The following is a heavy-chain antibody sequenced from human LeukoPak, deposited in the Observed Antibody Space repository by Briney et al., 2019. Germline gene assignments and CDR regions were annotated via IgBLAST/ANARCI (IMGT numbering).Heavy chain of an antibody. V-gene: IGHV1-2*02. CDR2: INPNSGGS. J-gene: IGHJ4*02. CDR3: ATRPAYSSSFDY. D-gene: IGHD6-6*01. Sequence: ASVKVSCKTSRYTFTAYYIHWLRQAPGQRPEWMAWINPNSGGSYFAHKFQGRITLTRDTSISTAYMEFNRLISDDTAVYYCATRPAYSSSFDYWGQGSLVTVSS. CDR1: RYTFTAYY.